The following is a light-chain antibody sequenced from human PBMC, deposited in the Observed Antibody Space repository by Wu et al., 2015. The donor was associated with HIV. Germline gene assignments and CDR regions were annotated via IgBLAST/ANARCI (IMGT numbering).Light chain of an antibody. CDR2: GAS. CDR1: QSVSSN. J-gene: IGKJ2*01. CDR3: QQYNNWPPYT. V-gene: IGKV3-15*01. Sequence: EIVMTQSSVTLFVSPGERVTLSCRASQSVSSNLAWYQQKPGQAPRLLIYGASTRATGIPARFSGSGSGTEFTLTISSMQSEDFAVYYCQQYNNWPPYTFGQGTKLEIK.